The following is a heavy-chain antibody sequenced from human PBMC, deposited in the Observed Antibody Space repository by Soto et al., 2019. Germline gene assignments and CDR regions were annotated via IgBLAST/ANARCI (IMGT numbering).Heavy chain of an antibody. CDR1: GFTFTIYA. V-gene: IGHV3-30-3*01. Sequence: QGQLVESGGGVVQPGRSLRLSCAASGFTFTIYALHWVRQAPGKGLEWVAVMSYDGSNKYYADSVKGRFTISRDTSENTLHLQMNSLRTADTAVYYCARWGVAMSYHYCYGMDVWGQATTVTVSS. CDR3: ARWGVAMSYHYCYGMDV. D-gene: IGHD1-26*01. CDR2: MSYDGSNK. J-gene: IGHJ6*02.